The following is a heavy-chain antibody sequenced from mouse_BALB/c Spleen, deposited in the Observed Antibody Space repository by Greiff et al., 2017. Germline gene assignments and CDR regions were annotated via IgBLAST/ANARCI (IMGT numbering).Heavy chain of an antibody. CDR2: IWGDGST. D-gene: IGHD1-2*01. Sequence: QVQLKESGPGLVAPSQSLSITCTVSGFSLTGYGVNWVRQPPGKGLEWLGMIWGDGSTDYNSALKSRLSISKDNSKSQVFLKMNSLQTDDTARYYCARDLEFITTATQVLYYAMNYWGKGTSVTVSS. V-gene: IGHV2-6-7*01. CDR3: ARDLEFITTATQVLYYAMNY. CDR1: GFSLTGYG. J-gene: IGHJ4*01.